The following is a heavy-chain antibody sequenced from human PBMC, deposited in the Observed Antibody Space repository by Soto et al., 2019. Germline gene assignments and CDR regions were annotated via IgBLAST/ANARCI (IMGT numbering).Heavy chain of an antibody. J-gene: IGHJ6*02. CDR1: GYTFTTSG. D-gene: IGHD1-7*01. V-gene: IGHV1-18*01. CDR2: VSGYNGNT. Sequence: QVQLVQSGGEVKKPGASVKVSCKASGYTFTTSGVSWVRQAPGQGLEWMGWVSGYNGNTKYEEKVHDRVTMTTDTSTRTACLELRSLTTDDTAVYYCARAGELPYFYAGMDVWGQGTTVIVSS. CDR3: ARAGELPYFYAGMDV.